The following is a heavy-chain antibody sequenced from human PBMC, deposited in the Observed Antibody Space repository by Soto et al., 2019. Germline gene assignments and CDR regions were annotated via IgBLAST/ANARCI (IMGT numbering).Heavy chain of an antibody. CDR3: AKVKKDIVVVVAATGGDAFDI. D-gene: IGHD2-15*01. V-gene: IGHV3-30*18. CDR2: LSYDGSNK. CDR1: GFTFSSYG. J-gene: IGHJ3*02. Sequence: QVQLVESGGGVVQPGRYLRLSCAASGFTFSSYGMHWFRQAPGKWLEWVAVLSYDGSNKYYADSVKGRFTISRDNSKNTLYLQMNSLRAEDTAVYYCAKVKKDIVVVVAATGGDAFDIWGQGTMVTVSS.